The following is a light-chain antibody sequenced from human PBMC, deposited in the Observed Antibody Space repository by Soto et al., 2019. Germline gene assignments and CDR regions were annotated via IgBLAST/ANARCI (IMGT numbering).Light chain of an antibody. J-gene: IGKJ2*01. V-gene: IGKV3-15*01. CDR2: GAS. Sequence: EIVMTQSPATLSVSPGERATLSCRASQSVSSNLAGYQQKPGQAPSLLIYGASTRATGIPARFSGSGSGTEFTLTISSLQSEDFAVYYCQQYNNWPLYTFGQGTKLEIK. CDR1: QSVSSN. CDR3: QQYNNWPLYT.